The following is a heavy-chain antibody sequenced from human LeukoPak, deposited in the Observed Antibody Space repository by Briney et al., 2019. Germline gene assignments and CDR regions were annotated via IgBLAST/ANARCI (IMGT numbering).Heavy chain of an antibody. V-gene: IGHV4-59*01. Sequence: PSETLSLTCTVSGGSISSYYWSWIRQPPGKGLEWIGYIYYSGSTNYNPSLKSRVTISVDTSKNQFSLKLSSVTAADTAVYYCARAYYYGSASLVDWFDPWGQGTLVTVSS. CDR2: IYYSGST. CDR3: ARAYYYGSASLVDWFDP. D-gene: IGHD3-10*01. J-gene: IGHJ5*02. CDR1: GGSISSYY.